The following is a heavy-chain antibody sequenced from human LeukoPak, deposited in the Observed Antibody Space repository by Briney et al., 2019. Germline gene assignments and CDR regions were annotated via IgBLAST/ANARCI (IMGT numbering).Heavy chain of an antibody. J-gene: IGHJ4*02. CDR2: IYYSGST. Sequence: SETLSLTCTVSGVSISSSSYYWGWIRQPPGKRLEWIGSIYYSGSTYYNPSLKSRVTISVDTSKNQFSLKLSSVTAADTAVYYCARLPYSSSWYSDYWGQGTLVTVSS. CDR1: GVSISSSSYY. CDR3: ARLPYSSSWYSDY. V-gene: IGHV4-39*01. D-gene: IGHD6-13*01.